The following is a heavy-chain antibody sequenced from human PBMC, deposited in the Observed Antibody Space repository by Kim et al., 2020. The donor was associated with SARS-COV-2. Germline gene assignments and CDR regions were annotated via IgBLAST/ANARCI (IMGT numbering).Heavy chain of an antibody. CDR1: GGSISSYY. Sequence: SETLSLTCTVSGGSISSYYWSWIRQPPGKGLEWIGYIYYSGSTNYNPSLKSRVTISVDTSKNQFSLKLSSVTAADTAVYYCARGGFPPPPGVVPLCALDPWGQGTLVTVSS. CDR2: IYYSGST. D-gene: IGHD5-18*01. V-gene: IGHV4-59*13. CDR3: ARGGFPPPPGVVPLCALDP. J-gene: IGHJ5*02.